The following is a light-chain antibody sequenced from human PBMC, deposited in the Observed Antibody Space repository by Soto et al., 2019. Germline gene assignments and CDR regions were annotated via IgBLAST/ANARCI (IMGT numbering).Light chain of an antibody. CDR2: YAS. V-gene: IGKV3-15*01. J-gene: IGKJ2*01. CDR3: QQYDKWPHT. Sequence: EMVMTQSPATLSVSPGERATLSCRASQNLSRNLAWYQQQPGQAPRLLIFYASTRATGIPARFSGSGSGTDFTITISSLQSEDFAVSYCQQYDKWPHTFGQGTKLEIK. CDR1: QNLSRN.